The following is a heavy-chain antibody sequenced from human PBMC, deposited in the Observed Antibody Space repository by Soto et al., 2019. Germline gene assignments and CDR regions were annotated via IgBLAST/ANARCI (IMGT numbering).Heavy chain of an antibody. CDR3: AKEGCTNGVCYTGFDY. Sequence: QVQLVESGGGVVQPGRSLRLSCAASGFTFSSYGMHWVRQAPGKGLEWVAVISYDGSNKYYADSVKGRFTISRDNSKNTLYLQMNGLRAEDTAVYYCAKEGCTNGVCYTGFDYWGQGTLVTVSS. CDR1: GFTFSSYG. CDR2: ISYDGSNK. J-gene: IGHJ4*02. D-gene: IGHD2-8*01. V-gene: IGHV3-30*18.